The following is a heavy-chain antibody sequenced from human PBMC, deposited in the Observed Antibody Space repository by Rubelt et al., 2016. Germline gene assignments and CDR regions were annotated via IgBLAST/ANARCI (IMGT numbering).Heavy chain of an antibody. V-gene: IGHV3-30*03. CDR3: ARGTPNPYYFYGMDV. CDR2: ISYDGSNK. J-gene: IGHJ6*02. Sequence: KGLEWVAVISYDGSNKYYADSVKGRFTISRDNSKNTLYLQMNSLRAEDTAVYYCARGTPNPYYFYGMDVWDQGTTVTVSS. D-gene: IGHD1-1*01.